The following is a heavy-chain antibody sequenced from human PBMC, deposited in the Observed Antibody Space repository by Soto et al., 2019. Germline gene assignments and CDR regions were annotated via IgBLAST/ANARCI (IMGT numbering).Heavy chain of an antibody. Sequence: PSETMSLTFPLYGEPFSGYYWSWIRQPPGKGLEWIGEINHSGSTNYNPSLKRRVTISVXPXKXXXXXKRXSXXAAXTAVYYCARGRTMVRGAAPQRFDPWGQGTLVT. CDR1: GEPFSGYY. J-gene: IGHJ5*02. V-gene: IGHV4-34*01. CDR2: INHSGST. CDR3: ARGRTMVRGAAPQRFDP. D-gene: IGHD3-10*01.